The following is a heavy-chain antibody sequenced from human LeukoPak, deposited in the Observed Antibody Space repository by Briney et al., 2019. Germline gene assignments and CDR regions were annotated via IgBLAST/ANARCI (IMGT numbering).Heavy chain of an antibody. CDR1: GGSISSYY. Sequence: SETLSLTCTVSGGSISSYYWSWIRQPAGKGLEWIGRIYTSGSTNYNPSLKSRVTMSVDTSKNQFSLKLSSVTAADTAVYYCARVVAAAGIGWFDPWGQGTLVTVSS. D-gene: IGHD6-13*01. CDR3: ARVVAAAGIGWFDP. V-gene: IGHV4-4*07. J-gene: IGHJ5*02. CDR2: IYTSGST.